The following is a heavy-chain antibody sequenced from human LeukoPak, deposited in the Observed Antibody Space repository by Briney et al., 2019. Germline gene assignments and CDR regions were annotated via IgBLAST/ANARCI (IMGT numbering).Heavy chain of an antibody. CDR1: GFTFSSYS. V-gene: IGHV3-48*01. CDR2: ISSSSSTI. Sequence: GGSLRLSCAASGFTFSSYSMNWVRQAPGKGLEWVSYISSSSSTIYYADSVKGRFTISRDNAKNSLYLQMNSLRAEDTAVYYCARGWAPLGSEGAFDIWGQGTMVTVSS. CDR3: ARGWAPLGSEGAFDI. D-gene: IGHD3-16*01. J-gene: IGHJ3*02.